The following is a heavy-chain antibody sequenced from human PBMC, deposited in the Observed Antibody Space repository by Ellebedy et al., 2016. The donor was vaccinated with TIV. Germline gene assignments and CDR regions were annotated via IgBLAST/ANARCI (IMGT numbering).Heavy chain of an antibody. CDR1: GGSMSTYY. D-gene: IGHD4-23*01. CDR2: MYTSGST. J-gene: IGHJ6*02. CDR3: ARVTRKSAVDQNYYYGMDV. V-gene: IGHV4-4*07. Sequence: MPSETLSLTCTVSGGSMSTYYWSRIRQPAGKGLEWIGRMYTSGSTNYNPSLKSRVTMSVDTSKSQFFLKLSSVTAADTAVYYCARVTRKSAVDQNYYYGMDVWGQGTTVTVSS.